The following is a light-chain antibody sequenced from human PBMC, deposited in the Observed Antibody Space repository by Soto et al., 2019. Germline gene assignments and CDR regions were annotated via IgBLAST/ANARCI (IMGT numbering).Light chain of an antibody. CDR3: QKYNSAPAPFT. CDR2: AAS. CDR1: QGISNY. J-gene: IGKJ3*01. V-gene: IGKV1-27*01. Sequence: DIQMTQSPSSLSASVGDRVTITCRASQGISNYLAWYQQKPGKVPKLLIYAASILQSGVPSRFSGSGSGTDFTLTISSLQPEDVATYYCQKYNSAPAPFTFGPGTKVDIK.